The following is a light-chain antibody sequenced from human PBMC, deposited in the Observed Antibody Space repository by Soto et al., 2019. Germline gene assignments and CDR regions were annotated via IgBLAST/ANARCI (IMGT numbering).Light chain of an antibody. CDR3: QQRSSWIT. V-gene: IGKV3-11*01. J-gene: IGKJ5*01. CDR2: DAS. CDR1: QSVSSY. Sequence: EIVLTQSPATLSLSPEDRATLSCRASQSVSSYLAWYQHKPGQAPRLLIYDASNRAAGVPARFSGSGSGTDFSLTISSLEPEDFAVYSCQQRSSWITFGQGTRLEIE.